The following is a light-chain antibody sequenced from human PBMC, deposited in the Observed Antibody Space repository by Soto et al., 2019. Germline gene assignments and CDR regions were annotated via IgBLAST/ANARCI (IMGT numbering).Light chain of an antibody. V-gene: IGKV3-15*01. J-gene: IGKJ1*01. CDR3: QQYNNWPPT. Sequence: IFMTQSQPPRSVSPGERATLSCRASQSVSSNLAWYQQKPGQAPRLLIYGASTRATGSPARFSGSGSGTEFTLTISSLQSEDFAVYYCQQYNNWPPTFGQGTKVDIK. CDR2: GAS. CDR1: QSVSSN.